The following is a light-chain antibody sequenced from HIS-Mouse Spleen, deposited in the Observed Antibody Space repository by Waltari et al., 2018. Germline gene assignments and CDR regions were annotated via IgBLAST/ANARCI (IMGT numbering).Light chain of an antibody. V-gene: IGLV2-8*01. J-gene: IGLJ2*01. CDR1: SSDVGGYNY. Sequence: QSALTQPPSASGSPGQSVTISCTGTSSDVGGYNYVSWYQQHPGKAPKLMIYEVSKRPSGRPDRFSGSKSGNTASLTVSGLQAEDEADYYCSSYAGSNIVVFGGGTKLTVL. CDR2: EVS. CDR3: SSYAGSNIVV.